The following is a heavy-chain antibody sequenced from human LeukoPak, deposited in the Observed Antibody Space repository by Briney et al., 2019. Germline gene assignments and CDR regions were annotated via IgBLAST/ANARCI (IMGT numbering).Heavy chain of an antibody. J-gene: IGHJ4*02. V-gene: IGHV1-2*06. D-gene: IGHD3-22*01. CDR3: ATDPVHSSGYYYVGF. CDR1: GYTFTGYY. Sequence: ASVKVSCKASGYTFTGYYMHLVRQAPGQGLEWMGRINPNSGGTNYAQKFQGRVTMTRDTSISTAYMELSRLRSDDTAVYYCATDPVHSSGYYYVGFWGQGTLVTVSS. CDR2: INPNSGGT.